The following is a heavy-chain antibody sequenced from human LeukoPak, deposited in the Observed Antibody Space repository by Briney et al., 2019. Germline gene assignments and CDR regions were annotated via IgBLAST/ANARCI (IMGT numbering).Heavy chain of an antibody. CDR1: GGSISSGSYY. V-gene: IGHV4-61*02. D-gene: IGHD3-10*01. Sequence: NPSQTLSLTCTVSGGSISSGSYYWSWIRQPAGKGLEWIGRIYTSGSTNYNPSLKSRVTMSVDTSKNQFSLKLSSVTAADTAVYYCARTPPYGSGLVWFDPWGQGTLVTVSS. J-gene: IGHJ5*02. CDR3: ARTPPYGSGLVWFDP. CDR2: IYTSGST.